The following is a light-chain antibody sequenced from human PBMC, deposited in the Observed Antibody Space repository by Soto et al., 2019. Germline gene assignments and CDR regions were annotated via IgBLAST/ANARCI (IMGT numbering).Light chain of an antibody. V-gene: IGLV2-14*01. CDR2: DVS. CDR1: SGDVGGYNY. Sequence: QSALTQPASVSGSPGQSITISCTGTSGDVGGYNYVSWYQQHPGKAPKLMIYDVSNRPSGVSNRFSGSKSGNTASLTISGLQAEDEADYYCSSYTISSTYVFGTGTKVTVL. J-gene: IGLJ1*01. CDR3: SSYTISSTYV.